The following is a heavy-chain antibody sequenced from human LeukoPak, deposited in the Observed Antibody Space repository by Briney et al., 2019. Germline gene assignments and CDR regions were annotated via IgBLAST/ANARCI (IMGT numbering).Heavy chain of an antibody. CDR1: GFTFSSYA. D-gene: IGHD1-26*01. CDR3: AKSWDSGTYLYFDY. V-gene: IGHV3-23*01. Sequence: GGSLRLSCAASGFTFSSYAMSWVRQAPGQGLEWVSTISGSGGSTYYADSVKGRFTISRDNSKNTLYLQMNSLRAEDTAAYYCAKSWDSGTYLYFDYWGQGTLVTVSS. J-gene: IGHJ4*02. CDR2: ISGSGGST.